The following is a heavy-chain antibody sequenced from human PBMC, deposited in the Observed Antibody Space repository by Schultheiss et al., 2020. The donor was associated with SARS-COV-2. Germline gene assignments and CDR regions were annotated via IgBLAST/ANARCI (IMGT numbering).Heavy chain of an antibody. CDR3: ARDQGYCSSTSCQSRYYMDV. V-gene: IGHV3-30*01. J-gene: IGHJ6*03. Sequence: GGSLRLSCAASGFTFSGSAMHWVRQAPGKGLEWVAVISYDGSNKYYADSVKGRFTISRDNSKNTLYLQMNSLRAEDTAVYYCARDQGYCSSTSCQSRYYMDVWGKGTTVTVSS. D-gene: IGHD2-2*01. CDR2: ISYDGSNK. CDR1: GFTFSGSA.